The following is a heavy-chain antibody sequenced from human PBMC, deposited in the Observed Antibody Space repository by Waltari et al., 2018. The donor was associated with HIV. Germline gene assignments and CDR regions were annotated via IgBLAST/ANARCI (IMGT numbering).Heavy chain of an antibody. Sequence: QVQLIQSGAEVKKPGASVKVSCKVFGYTLTELSMHWVRQAPGKGLEWMGGFDPENDETSYAQKVQGRVTMTEDTSTDSAYMELSSLTSEDTGVYYCATGGGTTSIQLYDLDVWGQGTTVTVSS. J-gene: IGHJ6*02. D-gene: IGHD1-26*01. V-gene: IGHV1-24*01. CDR1: GYTLTELS. CDR3: ATGGGTTSIQLYDLDV. CDR2: FDPENDET.